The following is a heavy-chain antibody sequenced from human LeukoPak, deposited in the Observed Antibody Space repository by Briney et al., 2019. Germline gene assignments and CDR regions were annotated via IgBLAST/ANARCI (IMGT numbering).Heavy chain of an antibody. CDR1: GFTFSSYS. V-gene: IGHV3-15*05. CDR2: IQSKTDGGTT. CDR3: ATFNGYSSNFYKY. D-gene: IGHD6-13*01. Sequence: GGSMRLSCAASGFTFSSYSMNWVRQAPGKGLEWVGRIQSKTDGGTTDYAAPVKGRFTISRDDSKNTLYLQMNSLKTEDTAVYYCATFNGYSSNFYKYWGQGTLVTVSS. J-gene: IGHJ4*02.